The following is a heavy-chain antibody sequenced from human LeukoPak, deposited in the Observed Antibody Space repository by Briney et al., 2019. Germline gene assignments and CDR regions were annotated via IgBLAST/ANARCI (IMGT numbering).Heavy chain of an antibody. CDR3: AGVVVAADYYYYGMDV. J-gene: IGHJ6*02. Sequence: PSETLSPTCTVSGGSISSGGYYWSWIRQHPGKGLEWIGYIYYSGSTYYNPSLKSRVTISVDTSKNQFSLKLSSVTAADTAVYYCAGVVVAADYYYYGMDVWGQGTTVTVSS. CDR1: GGSISSGGYY. CDR2: IYYSGST. V-gene: IGHV4-31*03. D-gene: IGHD2-15*01.